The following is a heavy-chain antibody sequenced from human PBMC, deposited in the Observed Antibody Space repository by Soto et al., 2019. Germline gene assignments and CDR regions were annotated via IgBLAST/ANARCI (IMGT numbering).Heavy chain of an antibody. CDR3: ARDSPPVDY. V-gene: IGHV1-18*01. Sequence: ASVKVSCKASGGTLNSYALSWLRQAPGQGLEWMGWISAYNGNTKYAQKLQGRVTMTTDTSTSTAYMELRSLRSDDTAVYYRARDSPPVDYWGQGTLVNVSS. J-gene: IGHJ4*02. CDR1: GGTLNSYA. CDR2: ISAYNGNT.